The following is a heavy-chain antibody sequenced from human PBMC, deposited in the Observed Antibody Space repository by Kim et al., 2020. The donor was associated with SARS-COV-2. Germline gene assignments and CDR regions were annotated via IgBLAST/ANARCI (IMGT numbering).Heavy chain of an antibody. J-gene: IGHJ5*02. D-gene: IGHD6-19*01. V-gene: IGHV3-74*01. Sequence: AYSVKGGFTISRDNAKNTLDKQMNSLRVEDTAVYYCAKPMAVAGNGGVDAWGQGTLVTVAS. CDR3: AKPMAVAGNGGVDA.